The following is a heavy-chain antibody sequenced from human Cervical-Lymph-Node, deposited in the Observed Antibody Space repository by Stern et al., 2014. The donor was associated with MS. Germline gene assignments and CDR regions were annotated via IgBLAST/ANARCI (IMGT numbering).Heavy chain of an antibody. J-gene: IGHJ1*01. CDR1: GFTFSSSG. CDR3: AREGGNTAEYFQH. CDR2: IWDDGSNR. V-gene: IGHV3-33*01. Sequence: MQLVESGGGVVQPGRSLRLSCAASGFTFSSSGMPWVRQAPGKGLEGMAIIWDDGSNRYYADSVKGRFTISRDNSKNTLYLQMNSLRAEDTAVYYCAREGGNTAEYFQHWGQGTLVTVSS. D-gene: IGHD4-23*01.